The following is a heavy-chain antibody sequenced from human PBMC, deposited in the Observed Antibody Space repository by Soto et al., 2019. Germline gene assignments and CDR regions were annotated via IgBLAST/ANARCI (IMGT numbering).Heavy chain of an antibody. Sequence: PGGSLRLSCAASGFTFSSYAMSWVRQAPGKGLEWVSSISSSSSYIYYADSVKGRFTISRDNAKNSLYLQMNSLRAEDTAVYYCARDLGYYDSSGRRSAFDIWGQGTMVTVSS. V-gene: IGHV3-21*01. CDR3: ARDLGYYDSSGRRSAFDI. CDR2: ISSSSSYI. CDR1: GFTFSSYA. D-gene: IGHD3-22*01. J-gene: IGHJ3*02.